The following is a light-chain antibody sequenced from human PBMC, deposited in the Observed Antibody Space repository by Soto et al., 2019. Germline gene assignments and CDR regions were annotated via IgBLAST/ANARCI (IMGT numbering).Light chain of an antibody. CDR2: DND. CDR3: GTWESYLSVGV. CDR1: GSNIGSNS. J-gene: IGLJ2*01. Sequence: QSVLTQPPSVSAAPGQTVTISCSGGGSNIGSNSVSWYQQVPGTAPKLLLYDNDKRPSGIPDRFSGSKSGTSATLGITGLQTADEADYYGGTWESYLSVGVFGGGTKLTVL. V-gene: IGLV1-51*01.